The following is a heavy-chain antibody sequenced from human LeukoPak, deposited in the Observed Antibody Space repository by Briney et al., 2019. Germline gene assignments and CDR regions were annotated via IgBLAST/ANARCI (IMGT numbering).Heavy chain of an antibody. CDR3: ARDGVEMATITGDY. CDR2: IWYDGSNK. J-gene: IGHJ4*02. D-gene: IGHD5-24*01. V-gene: IGHV3-33*01. CDR1: GFTFSSYG. Sequence: GGSLRLSCAASGFTFSSYGMHWVRQAPGKGLEWVAVIWYDGSNKYYADSVKGRFTISRDNSKNTLYLQMNSLRAEDTAVYYCARDGVEMATITGDYWGQGTLVTVSS.